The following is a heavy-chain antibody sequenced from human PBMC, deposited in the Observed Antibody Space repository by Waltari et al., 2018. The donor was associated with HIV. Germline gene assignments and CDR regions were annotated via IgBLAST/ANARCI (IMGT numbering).Heavy chain of an antibody. CDR2: IYSSGST. V-gene: IGHV4-39*01. CDR1: GGSLSSSSYY. J-gene: IGHJ2*01. Sequence: QLQLQESGPGLVKPSETLSLTCTVSGGSLSSSSYYWGWIRQPPGKGLGWIGSIYSSGSTYYNPSRKSRVTISVDTSKNQFSLKLSSVTAADTAVYYCARLSGSYPYWYFDLWGRGTLVTVSS. CDR3: ARLSGSYPYWYFDL. D-gene: IGHD1-26*01.